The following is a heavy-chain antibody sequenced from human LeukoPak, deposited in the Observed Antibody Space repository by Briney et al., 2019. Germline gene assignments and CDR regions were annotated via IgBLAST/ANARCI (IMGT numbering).Heavy chain of an antibody. CDR2: ISYDGSNK. D-gene: IGHD6-19*01. CDR3: ARVRGSSGWSCSDY. CDR1: GFTFSSYA. Sequence: PGGSLRLSCAASGFTFSSYAMHWVRQAPGKGLEWVAVISYDGSNKYYADSVKGRFTISRDNSKNTLYLQMNSLRAEDTAVYYCARVRGSSGWSCSDYWGQGTLVTVSS. J-gene: IGHJ4*02. V-gene: IGHV3-30-3*01.